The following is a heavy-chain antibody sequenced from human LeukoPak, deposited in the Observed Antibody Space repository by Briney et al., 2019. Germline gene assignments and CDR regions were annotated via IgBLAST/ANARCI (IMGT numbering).Heavy chain of an antibody. CDR3: ARGYTSANDYAFDI. Sequence: PSETLSLTCTVSRGSINSYYWSWNRQPPGKGLEWIGYISYSGSTNYNPSLRSRVTISVDTSKNQFSLKLSSVTAADTAAYYCARGYTSANDYAFDIWGQGTMVTVSS. CDR1: RGSINSYY. J-gene: IGHJ3*02. CDR2: ISYSGST. D-gene: IGHD3-22*01. V-gene: IGHV4-59*01.